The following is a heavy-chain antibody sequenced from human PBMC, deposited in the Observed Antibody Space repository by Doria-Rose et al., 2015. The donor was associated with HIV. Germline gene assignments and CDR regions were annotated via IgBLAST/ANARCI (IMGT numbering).Heavy chain of an antibody. D-gene: IGHD6-13*01. CDR1: GVSLSSPGMG. CDR3: ARIKSSRWYHKYYFDF. J-gene: IGHJ4*02. V-gene: IGHV2-26*01. Sequence: QITLKESGPVLVKPTETLTLTCTVSGVSLSSPGMGVSWIRQPPGKALEWLANTLFDDERSYKTSLKSRLTISRGTSKSQVVLTMTDMDPVDTATYYCARIKSSRWYHKYYFDFWGQGTLVIVSA. CDR2: TLFDDER.